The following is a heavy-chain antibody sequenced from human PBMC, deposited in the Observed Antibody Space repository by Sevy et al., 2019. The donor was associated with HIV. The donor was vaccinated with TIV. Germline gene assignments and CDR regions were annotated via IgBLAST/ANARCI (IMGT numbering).Heavy chain of an antibody. V-gene: IGHV4-38-2*01. CDR2: IYQSGST. Sequence: SETLPLTCAVSGYSITSGYYWGCIRQPPGKGLEWIGSIYQSGSTHYNPSLKSRVTMSVDTSKNQFSLKLSSVTAADTAVYYCARHSHGSGTYYVPFDYWGQGTLVTVSS. CDR1: GYSITSGYY. D-gene: IGHD3-10*01. J-gene: IGHJ4*02. CDR3: ARHSHGSGTYYVPFDY.